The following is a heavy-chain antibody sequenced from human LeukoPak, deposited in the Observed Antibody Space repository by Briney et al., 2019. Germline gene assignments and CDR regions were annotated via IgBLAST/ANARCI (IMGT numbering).Heavy chain of an antibody. CDR3: ARDGSGGWSYYFDY. Sequence: GGSLRLSCAASGFTFSSYNMNWVRQAPGKGLEWVSSISTSSSYKYHADSVKGRFTISRDNAENSLNLQMNSLRAEDTAVYYCARDGSGGWSYYFDYWGQGTLVTVSS. D-gene: IGHD2-15*01. CDR2: ISTSSSYK. CDR1: GFTFSSYN. J-gene: IGHJ4*02. V-gene: IGHV3-21*01.